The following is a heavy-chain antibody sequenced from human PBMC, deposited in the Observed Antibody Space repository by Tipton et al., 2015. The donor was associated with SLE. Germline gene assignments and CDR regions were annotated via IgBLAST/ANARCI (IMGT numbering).Heavy chain of an antibody. J-gene: IGHJ1*01. V-gene: IGHV4-61*02. Sequence: TLSLTCTVSGGSISSGSYYWSWIRQPAGKGLEWMGRVYSGGTTSYNPPFKSRVTMSADTSKNQFSLILSSVTAADTAVYYCARRYNYGSGNYFQHWGQDTLVTVSS. D-gene: IGHD3-10*01. CDR1: GGSISSGSYY. CDR3: ARRYNYGSGNYFQH. CDR2: VYSGGTT.